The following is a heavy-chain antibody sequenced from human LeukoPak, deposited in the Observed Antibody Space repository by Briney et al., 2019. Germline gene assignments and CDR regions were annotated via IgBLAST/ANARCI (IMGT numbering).Heavy chain of an antibody. D-gene: IGHD3-22*01. Sequence: ASVKVPCKASGYTFTGYYMHWVRQAPGQGLEWMGWINPNSGGTNYAQKFQGRVTMTRDTSISTAYMVLSRLRSDDTAVYYCARGIYDSSDFEYFQHWGQGTLVTVSS. CDR2: INPNSGGT. CDR3: ARGIYDSSDFEYFQH. V-gene: IGHV1-2*02. J-gene: IGHJ1*01. CDR1: GYTFTGYY.